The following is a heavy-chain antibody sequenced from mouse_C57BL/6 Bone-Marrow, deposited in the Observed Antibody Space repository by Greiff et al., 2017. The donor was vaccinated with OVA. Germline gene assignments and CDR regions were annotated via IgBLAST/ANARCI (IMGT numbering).Heavy chain of an antibody. CDR1: GFSLTSYG. Sequence: VQLQESGPGLVQPSQSLSITCTVSGFSLTSYGVHWVRQSPGKGLEWLGVIWSGGSTDYNAAFISRLSISKDNSKSQVFFKMNSLQADDTAIYYCARNWPLWLTLYYYAMDYWGQGTSVTVSS. V-gene: IGHV2-2*01. J-gene: IGHJ4*01. CDR2: IWSGGST. D-gene: IGHD2-2*01. CDR3: ARNWPLWLTLYYYAMDY.